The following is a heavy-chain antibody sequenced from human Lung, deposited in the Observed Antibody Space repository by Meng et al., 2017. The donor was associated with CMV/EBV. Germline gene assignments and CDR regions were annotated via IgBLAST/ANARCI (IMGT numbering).Heavy chain of an antibody. CDR2: VYYTGRA. CDR3: AKQGARSVETTMVPYGEFDY. Sequence: SXTLSLXCIVSGGSISSGDYYWGWIRQSPGKALEWIGSVYYTGRADYSPSLKNRVTISVDTSRNQFSLNLHSVTAADTALYYCAKQGARSVETTMVPYGEFDYCXQGAVVTVSS. CDR1: GGSISSGDYY. V-gene: IGHV4-39*01. J-gene: IGHJ4*02. D-gene: IGHD5-18*01.